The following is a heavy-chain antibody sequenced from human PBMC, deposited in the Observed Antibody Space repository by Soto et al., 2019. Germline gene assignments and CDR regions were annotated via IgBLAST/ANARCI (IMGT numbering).Heavy chain of an antibody. V-gene: IGHV1-46*01. CDR2: INPSGGST. D-gene: IGHD2-2*02. J-gene: IGHJ4*02. CDR3: ARDLVSAEYQLLYRVNYFDY. Sequence: ASVKVSCKASGYTFTSYYMHWVRQAPGQRLEWMGIINPSGGSTSYAQKFQGRVTMTRDTSTSTVYMELSSLRSEDTAVYYCARDLVSAEYQLLYRVNYFDYWGQGTLVTVSS. CDR1: GYTFTSYY.